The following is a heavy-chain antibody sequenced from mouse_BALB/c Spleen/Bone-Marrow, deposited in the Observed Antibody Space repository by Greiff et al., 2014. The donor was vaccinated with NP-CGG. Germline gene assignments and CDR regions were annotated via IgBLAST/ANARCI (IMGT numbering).Heavy chain of an antibody. V-gene: IGHV1-80*01. Sequence: VQLQESGAELVRPGSSVKISCKSSGYVFSTYWINWVKQRPGQGLEWIGQIYPGDGDTDINGKFKDKATLTADESSNTAYMQLSSLTSEDSAVYFCARGGISVDYWGQGTTLTVSS. CDR1: GYVFSTYW. J-gene: IGHJ2*01. CDR3: ARGGISVDY. CDR2: IYPGDGDT.